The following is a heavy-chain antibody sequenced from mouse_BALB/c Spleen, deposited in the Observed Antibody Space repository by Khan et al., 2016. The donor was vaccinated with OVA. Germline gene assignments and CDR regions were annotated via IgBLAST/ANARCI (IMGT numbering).Heavy chain of an antibody. D-gene: IGHD2-4*01. CDR1: GYTFTSYD. V-gene: IGHV1S33*01. CDR3: GRDGLRGGAMGY. CDR2: IYPGDGST. J-gene: IGHJ4*01. Sequence: LQQSGPELVKPGALVKISCKASGYTFTSYDINWVRQRPGQGLEWIGWIYPGDGSTEYNEKFKGKATLTADKSSSTAYMQLSSLTTKHSAVYCCGRDGLRGGAMGYWGQGTSVTVSS.